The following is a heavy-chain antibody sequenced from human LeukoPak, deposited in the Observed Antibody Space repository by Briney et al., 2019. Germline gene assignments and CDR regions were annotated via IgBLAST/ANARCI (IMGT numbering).Heavy chain of an antibody. CDR3: ARSRGCSSTSCYTGQYFWFDP. D-gene: IGHD2-2*02. CDR2: ISAYNGNT. J-gene: IGHJ5*02. V-gene: IGHV1-18*01. CDR1: GYIFTIYG. Sequence: GASVKVSCKAAGYIFTIYGISWVRQAPGQGLGWMGWISAYNGNTNYAQKLQGRVTMTTDTSTSTAYMELRSLRSDDTAVYYCARSRGCSSTSCYTGQYFWFDPWGQGTLVTVSS.